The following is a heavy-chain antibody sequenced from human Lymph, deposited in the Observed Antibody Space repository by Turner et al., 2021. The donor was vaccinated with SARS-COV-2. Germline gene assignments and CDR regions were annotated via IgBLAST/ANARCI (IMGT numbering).Heavy chain of an antibody. D-gene: IGHD1-26*01. CDR3: ARVRSGAGFWYFDL. V-gene: IGHV4-31*03. J-gene: IGHJ2*01. Sequence: QVQLQESGPGLGKPSQTLSLTCIVPGGSISSGGYFWSWIRQHAGKGLEWIGYIYNSGSTYHNPSLNSRVTISVDTSKNQFSLELSSVTAADTAVYYCARVRSGAGFWYFDLWGRGTLVTVSS. CDR1: GGSISSGGYF. CDR2: IYNSGST.